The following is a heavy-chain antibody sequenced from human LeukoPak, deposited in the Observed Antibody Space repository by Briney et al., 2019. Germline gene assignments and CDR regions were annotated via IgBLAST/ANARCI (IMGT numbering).Heavy chain of an antibody. CDR1: GGSISSSSYY. V-gene: IGHV4-39*01. CDR3: ARQVVAVAGTGYFDY. Sequence: NTSETLSLTCTVSGGSISSSSYYWGWIRQPPGKGLEWIGSIYYSGSTYYNASLKSRGTISVDTSKNQFSLKLNSVTAADTAVYFCARQVVAVAGTGYFDYWGQGTLVTVSS. J-gene: IGHJ4*02. D-gene: IGHD6-19*01. CDR2: IYYSGST.